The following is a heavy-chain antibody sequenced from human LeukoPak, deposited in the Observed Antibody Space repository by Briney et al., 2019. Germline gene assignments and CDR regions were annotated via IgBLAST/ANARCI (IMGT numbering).Heavy chain of an antibody. CDR3: AKDYHYYGSGSHMDV. CDR1: GFTFSSYG. CDR2: IRYDGSNK. J-gene: IGHJ6*03. V-gene: IGHV3-30*02. Sequence: PGGSLRLSCAASGFTFSSYGMHWVRQAPVKGLEWVAFIRYDGSNKYYADSVKGRFTISRDNSKNTLYLQMNSLRGEDTAVYSCAKDYHYYGSGSHMDVWGKGTTVTISS. D-gene: IGHD3-10*01.